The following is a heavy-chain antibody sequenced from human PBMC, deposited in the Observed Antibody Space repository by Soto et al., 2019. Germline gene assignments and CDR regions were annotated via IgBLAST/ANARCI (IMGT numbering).Heavy chain of an antibody. CDR3: ARGVRLYNPQLLDK. V-gene: IGHV3-30-3*01. CDR2: ISYDGSNK. D-gene: IGHD1-1*01. CDR1: GFTFSDHS. Sequence: SLRVSCATSGFTFSDHSMHGVRQAPGKGLEWVAVISYDGSNKYYADSVKGRFTISRDNSRNALYLQINSLRVEDTAVYYCARGVRLYNPQLLDKWGQGTQVTVSS. J-gene: IGHJ4*02.